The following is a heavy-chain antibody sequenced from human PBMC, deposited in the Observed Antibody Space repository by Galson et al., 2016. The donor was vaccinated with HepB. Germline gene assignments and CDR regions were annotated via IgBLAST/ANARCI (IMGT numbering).Heavy chain of an antibody. J-gene: IGHJ4*02. CDR1: GFSFSDYA. Sequence: SLRLSCAVSGFSFSDYAMSWVRQGPGKRLEWVSTISSDGDNKHYLDSVKGRFTVSRDNSKNTLDLQMNSLRAEDTAVYYRTNDVGLVMFGLWGRGTLVTVS. V-gene: IGHV3-23*01. CDR2: ISSDGDNK. D-gene: IGHD2/OR15-2a*01. CDR3: TNDVGLVMFGL.